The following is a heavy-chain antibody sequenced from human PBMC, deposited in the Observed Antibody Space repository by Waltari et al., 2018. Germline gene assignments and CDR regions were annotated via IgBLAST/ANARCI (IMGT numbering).Heavy chain of an antibody. CDR2: IIPVFRTP. V-gene: IGHV1-69*01. Sequence: QVQVVQSGAEMRKPGSSVRVSCKASGGSFSTQTTMWARQAPGQGLVWMGGIIPVFRTPTYAQNCQGRVTLTADESTNTVHMDLRSLTSDDTAVYYCASAVTGKEYFPFWGQGTLLTVSS. CDR3: ASAVTGKEYFPF. D-gene: IGHD6-19*01. J-gene: IGHJ1*01. CDR1: GGSFSTQT.